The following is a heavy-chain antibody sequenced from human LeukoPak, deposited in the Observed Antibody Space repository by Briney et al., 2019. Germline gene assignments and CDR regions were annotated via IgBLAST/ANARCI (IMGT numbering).Heavy chain of an antibody. CDR2: ADYSGGT. CDR3: ARRSNKGPYIYITNDY. V-gene: IGHV4-39*01. J-gene: IGHJ4*02. CDR1: GASMRNSDYY. D-gene: IGHD5-18*01. Sequence: PSETLSLTCTVSGASMRNSDYYWGWIRQAPGKGLEWIGSADYSGGTYYNPSLKGRVTIAVDTSQKQVSLKVNSVTAADTAVYFCARRSNKGPYIYITNDYWGQGTLVTVSS.